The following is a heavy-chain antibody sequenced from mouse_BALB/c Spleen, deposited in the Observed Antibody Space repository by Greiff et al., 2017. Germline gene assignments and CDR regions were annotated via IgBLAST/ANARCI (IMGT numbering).Heavy chain of an antibody. CDR2: INPSTGYT. J-gene: IGHJ2*01. CDR1: GYTFTSYW. Sequence: VQGVESGAELAKPGASVKMSCKASGYTFTSYWMHWVKQRPGQGLEWIGYINPSTGYTEYNQKFKDKATLTADKSSSTAYMQLSSLTSEDSAVYYCARNYGGRSSYYFDYWGQGTTLTVSS. D-gene: IGHD1-1*01. V-gene: IGHV1-7*01. CDR3: ARNYGGRSSYYFDY.